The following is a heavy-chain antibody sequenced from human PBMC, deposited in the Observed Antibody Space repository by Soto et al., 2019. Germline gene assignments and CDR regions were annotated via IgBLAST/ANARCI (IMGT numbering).Heavy chain of an antibody. CDR3: VAGVMRWLQSPFDY. V-gene: IGHV1-24*01. J-gene: IGHJ4*02. CDR2: FDPEDGKT. CDR1: GYTLTELS. Sequence: QVHLIQSGAEVKKPGASVKVSCKVSGYTLTELSMHWVRQAPGKGLEWMGGFDPEDGKTTSAQKFQGRVTVSEHTTTDTAYMELSILRSEDTAVYYCVAGVMRWLQSPFDYWGQGTLVTVSS. D-gene: IGHD5-12*01.